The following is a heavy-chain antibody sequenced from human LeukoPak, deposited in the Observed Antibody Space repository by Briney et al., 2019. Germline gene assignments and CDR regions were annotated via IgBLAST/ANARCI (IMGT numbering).Heavy chain of an antibody. CDR3: ARHRARYSSGWHNYYYYYMDV. J-gene: IGHJ6*03. CDR2: IYPGDSDT. D-gene: IGHD6-19*01. Sequence: GESLKISCKGSGYSFTSYWIGWVRQMPGKGLEWMGIIYPGDSDTRYSPSFQGQVTISADKSISTAYLQWSSLKASDTAMYYCARHRARYSSGWHNYYYYYMDVWGKGTTVSVSS. V-gene: IGHV5-51*01. CDR1: GYSFTSYW.